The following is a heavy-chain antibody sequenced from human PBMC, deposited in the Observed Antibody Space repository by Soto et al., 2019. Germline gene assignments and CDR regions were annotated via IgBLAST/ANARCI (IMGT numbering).Heavy chain of an antibody. D-gene: IGHD3-3*01. J-gene: IGHJ4*02. CDR1: GFSLTTSGVG. CDR3: ANRVLRTVFGLVTTTAIYFDF. CDR2: LYWDDDK. V-gene: IGHV2-5*02. Sequence: QITLKESGPTVVKPTETLTLTCTFSGFSLTTSGVGVGWVRQSPGKAPEWLALLYWDDDKRYSTSLNSSLIINKDTSKNQVVLTMANVDPADTATSSCANRVLRTVFGLVTTTAIYFDFWGPGTPVVVSS.